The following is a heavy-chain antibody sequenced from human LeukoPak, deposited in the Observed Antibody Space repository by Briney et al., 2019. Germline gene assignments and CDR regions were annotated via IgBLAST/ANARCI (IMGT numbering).Heavy chain of an antibody. D-gene: IGHD2-2*01. V-gene: IGHV3-11*04. CDR2: ISSSGSTI. CDR3: ARVPGVVVVPAAYFQH. Sequence: GGSLRLSCAASGFTFSGYYMSWIRQAPGKGLEWDSYISSSGSTIYYADSVKGRFTISRDNAKNSLYLQMNSLRAEDTAVYYCARVPGVVVVPAAYFQHWGQSTLVTVSS. CDR1: GFTFSGYY. J-gene: IGHJ1*01.